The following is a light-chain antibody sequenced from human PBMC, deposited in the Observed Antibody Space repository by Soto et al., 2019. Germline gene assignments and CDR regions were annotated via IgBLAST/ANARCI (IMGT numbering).Light chain of an antibody. J-gene: IGLJ2*01. Sequence: SYELTQPPSVSVSPGQTASITCSGDKLGDKYACWYQQKPGQSPVLVIYQDSKRPSGIPERISGSKSGNTATLTISGTQAMDEADYDCQAWDSSNVVFGGGTKLTVL. CDR2: QDS. CDR1: KLGDKY. CDR3: QAWDSSNVV. V-gene: IGLV3-1*01.